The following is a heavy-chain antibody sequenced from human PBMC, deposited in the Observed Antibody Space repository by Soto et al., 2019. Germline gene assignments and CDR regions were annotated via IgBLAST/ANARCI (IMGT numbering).Heavy chain of an antibody. CDR3: ARSRTGTTYGGMDV. V-gene: IGHV1-18*01. J-gene: IGHJ6*02. D-gene: IGHD1-7*01. CDR1: GYTFTSYG. CDR2: ISAYNGNT. Sequence: ASVKVSCKASGYTFTSYGISWVRQAPGQGLEWMGWISAYNGNTNYAQKLQGRVTMTTDTSTSTAYMELRSLRSDDTAVYYCARSRTGTTYGGMDVWGQGTTVTVSS.